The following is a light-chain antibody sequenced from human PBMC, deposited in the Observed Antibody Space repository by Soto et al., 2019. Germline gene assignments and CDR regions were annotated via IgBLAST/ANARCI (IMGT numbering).Light chain of an antibody. CDR2: GVS. Sequence: VVMTQSPLSLPVTVGQPASISCRSSQSLVKSDGNTYLNWCQQRPGQSPRRLIYGVSNRASGVPDRFSGSGSGTDFTLTISRVEAEDVGIYYCLQGTHWPPTFGQGTKLELK. V-gene: IGKV2-30*01. CDR1: QSLVKSDGNTY. J-gene: IGKJ2*01. CDR3: LQGTHWPPT.